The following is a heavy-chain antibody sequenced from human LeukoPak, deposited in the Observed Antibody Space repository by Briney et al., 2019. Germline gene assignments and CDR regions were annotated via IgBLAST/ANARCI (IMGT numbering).Heavy chain of an antibody. J-gene: IGHJ4*02. CDR1: GFTFSSHG. V-gene: IGHV3-30*02. D-gene: IGHD7-27*01. CDR3: AKYFNWGWDY. CDR2: VLSDGSRK. Sequence: PGGSLRLSCAASGFTFSSHGMHWVRQAPGKGLEWVAYVLSDGSRKYYADSVKGRFTISRDDSKNTLFLQMNSLRPEDTALYYCAKYFNWGWDYWGQGTLVTASS.